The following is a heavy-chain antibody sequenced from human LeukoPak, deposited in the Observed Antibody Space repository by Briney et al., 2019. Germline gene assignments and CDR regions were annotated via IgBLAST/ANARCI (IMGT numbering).Heavy chain of an antibody. CDR3: ARGKGEESWFDP. CDR1: GGSISSYY. Sequence: SETLSLTCTVSGGSISSYYWSWLRQPAGKGLEWIGRIYTSGSTNYNPSLKSRVTMSVDTSKNQFSLQLNSVTPEDTAVYYCARGKGEESWFDPWGQGTLVTVSP. D-gene: IGHD2-21*01. V-gene: IGHV4-4*07. J-gene: IGHJ5*02. CDR2: IYTSGST.